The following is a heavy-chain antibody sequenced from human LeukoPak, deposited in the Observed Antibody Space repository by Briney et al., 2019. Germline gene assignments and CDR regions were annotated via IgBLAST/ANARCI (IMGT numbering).Heavy chain of an antibody. CDR2: ISYDGSNK. D-gene: IGHD2-15*01. CDR3: VRGNPFGGY. V-gene: IGHV3-30-3*01. Sequence: GGSLRLSCAASGFTFSSYAMHWVRQAPGKGLEWVAVISYDGSNKYYADSVKGRFTISRDNSKNSLYLQMNSLRAEDTAVYYCVRGNPFGGYWGQGTLVTVSS. CDR1: GFTFSSYA. J-gene: IGHJ4*02.